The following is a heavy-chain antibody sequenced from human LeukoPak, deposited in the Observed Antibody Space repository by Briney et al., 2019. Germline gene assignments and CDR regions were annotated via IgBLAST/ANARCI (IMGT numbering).Heavy chain of an antibody. CDR1: GGSISSYY. Sequence: SETLSLTCTVSGGSISSYYWSWIRQPAGKGLEWIGRIYTSGSTNYNPSLKSRVTMSVDTSKNQFSLKLSSVTAADTAVYYCARTNSSSWYSGYFDYWGQGTLVTVSS. J-gene: IGHJ4*02. D-gene: IGHD6-13*01. CDR3: ARTNSSSWYSGYFDY. CDR2: IYTSGST. V-gene: IGHV4-4*07.